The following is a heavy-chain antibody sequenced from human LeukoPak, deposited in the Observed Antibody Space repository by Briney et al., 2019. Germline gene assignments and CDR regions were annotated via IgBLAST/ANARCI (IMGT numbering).Heavy chain of an antibody. V-gene: IGHV3-15*01. Sequence: GSLRLSCAASGFTFSNTWMDWVGQAPVKVLEWVGRIRRNTDGGTVDYAAPVKGRFTISRDDSKSTLYLQMNSLKSEDTAVYYCTTVHASGCPGNYWGQGTLVTVSS. CDR3: TTVHASGCPGNY. D-gene: IGHD6-19*01. CDR1: GFTFSNTW. J-gene: IGHJ4*02. CDR2: IRRNTDGGTV.